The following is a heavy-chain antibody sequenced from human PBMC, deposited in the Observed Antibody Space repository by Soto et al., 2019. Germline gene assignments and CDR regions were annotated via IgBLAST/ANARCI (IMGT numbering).Heavy chain of an antibody. V-gene: IGHV3-15*01. Sequence: GGSLRLSCAASGFTFSNAWMSWVRQAPGKGLEWVGRIKSKTDGGTTDCAAPVKGRFTISRDDSKNTLYLQMNSLKTEDTAVYYCTTAVRAITMIVVVSDYWGQGTLVTVSS. CDR3: TTAVRAITMIVVVSDY. CDR2: IKSKTDGGTT. D-gene: IGHD3-22*01. J-gene: IGHJ4*02. CDR1: GFTFSNAW.